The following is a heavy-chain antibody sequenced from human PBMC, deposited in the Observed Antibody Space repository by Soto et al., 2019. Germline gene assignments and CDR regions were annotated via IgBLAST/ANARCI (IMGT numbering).Heavy chain of an antibody. CDR2: ISNSGTTI. CDR1: KFIFSDCY. D-gene: IGHD4-17*01. J-gene: IGHJ6*02. Sequence: PGGSLRLSCAASKFIFSDCYMSWIRQAPGKGLEWVSYISNSGTTIYYADSVKGRFTISRDNAKKSLYLQMNSLRAEDTAVYYCARDTLPTDFGLGWDVWGQGTTVTVSS. V-gene: IGHV3-11*01. CDR3: ARDTLPTDFGLGWDV.